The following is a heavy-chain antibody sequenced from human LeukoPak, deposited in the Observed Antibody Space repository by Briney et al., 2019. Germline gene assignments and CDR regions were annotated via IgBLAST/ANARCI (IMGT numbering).Heavy chain of an antibody. J-gene: IGHJ4*02. Sequence: GGSLRLSCAASGFTFSSFAMTWVRQAPGKGLEWVSAISGSGGSTYYADSVKGRFTISRDNSKNTLYLQMNSLRVEDTAVYYCARWVTHYDSSGYYWGQGTLVTVSS. CDR2: ISGSGGST. D-gene: IGHD3-22*01. CDR3: ARWVTHYDSSGYY. CDR1: GFTFSSFA. V-gene: IGHV3-23*01.